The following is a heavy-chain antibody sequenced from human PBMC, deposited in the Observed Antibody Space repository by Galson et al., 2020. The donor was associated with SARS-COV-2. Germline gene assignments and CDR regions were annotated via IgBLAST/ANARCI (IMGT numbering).Heavy chain of an antibody. CDR1: GDSINVYY. CDR2: IDRSGST. Sequence: PSETLSITCTVSGDSINVYYWTWIRQPAGKGLEWIGRIDRSGSTNYNPSLQSRVSMSVDTSKNQFSLQLRSVTAADTAVYYCARSYDSGWSRNWFAPWGQGTLVTVSS. V-gene: IGHV4-4*07. CDR3: ARSYDSGWSRNWFAP. J-gene: IGHJ5*02. D-gene: IGHD6-19*01.